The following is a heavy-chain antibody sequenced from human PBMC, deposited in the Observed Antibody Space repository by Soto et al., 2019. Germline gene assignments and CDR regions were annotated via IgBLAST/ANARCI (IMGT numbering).Heavy chain of an antibody. CDR2: FYPEDGET. CDR3: ATLAPTMVRGVHDYYYGMDV. Sequence: ASVKVSCKVSGYTLTELSMHWVRQAPGKGLAWMGGFYPEDGETIYAQKFQGRVTMTEDTSTDTAYMELSSLRSEDTAVYYCATLAPTMVRGVHDYYYGMDVWGQGTTVTVSS. J-gene: IGHJ6*02. D-gene: IGHD3-10*01. V-gene: IGHV1-24*01. CDR1: GYTLTELS.